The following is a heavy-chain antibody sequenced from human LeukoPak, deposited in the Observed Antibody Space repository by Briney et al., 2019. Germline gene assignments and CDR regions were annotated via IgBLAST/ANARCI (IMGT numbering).Heavy chain of an antibody. D-gene: IGHD6-13*01. J-gene: IGHJ3*02. Sequence: SETLSLTCAVYGGSFSGYYWSWIRQPPGKGLVWIGEINHSGSTNYNPSLKSRVTISVDTSKNQFSLKLSSVTAADTAVYYCARVFPGGQGGSSWYDAFDIWGQGTMVTVSS. V-gene: IGHV4-34*01. CDR3: ARVFPGGQGGSSWYDAFDI. CDR1: GGSFSGYY. CDR2: INHSGST.